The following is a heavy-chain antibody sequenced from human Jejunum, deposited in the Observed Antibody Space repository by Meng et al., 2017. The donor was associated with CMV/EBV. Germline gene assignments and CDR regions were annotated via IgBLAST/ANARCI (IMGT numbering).Heavy chain of an antibody. D-gene: IGHD2-2*01. CDR2: ISSGSVDI. J-gene: IGHJ4*02. Sequence: TFSSSSMHWVRQAPGSGLEWVSSISSGSVDIFYADSVRRRFTISRDNTKNSLYLQMNSLGAEDTAVYYCARALHCSNPNCNDPAYWGQGTRVTVSS. CDR1: TFSSSS. V-gene: IGHV3-21*01. CDR3: ARALHCSNPNCNDPAY.